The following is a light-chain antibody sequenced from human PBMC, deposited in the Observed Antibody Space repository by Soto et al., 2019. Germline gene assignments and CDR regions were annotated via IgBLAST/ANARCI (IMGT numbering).Light chain of an antibody. CDR1: QGISNY. CDR2: AAS. V-gene: IGKV1-27*01. J-gene: IGKJ3*01. Sequence: DIQMTQSPSSLSASVGDRVTITCRASQGISNYLAWYQQKPGKVPKLPIYAASTLQSGVPSRFSGSGSGTDFTLTISSLQPEDVATYYCQKYNSGTFGPGTKVDIK. CDR3: QKYNSGT.